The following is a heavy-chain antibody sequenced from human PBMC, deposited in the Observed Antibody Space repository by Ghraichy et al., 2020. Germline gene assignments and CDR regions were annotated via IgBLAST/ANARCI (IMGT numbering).Heavy chain of an antibody. D-gene: IGHD7-27*01. V-gene: IGHV3-53*01. Sequence: GGSLRLSCAASGFTVSSTYMSWVRQAPGKGLEWVSVIYSGGTTYYADSGKGRFTISRDNSKNTLYLQMNSLRAEDTAVYYCARDGDAEGWFDSWGQGTLVTVSS. CDR3: ARDGDAEGWFDS. CDR1: GFTVSSTY. CDR2: IYSGGTT. J-gene: IGHJ5*01.